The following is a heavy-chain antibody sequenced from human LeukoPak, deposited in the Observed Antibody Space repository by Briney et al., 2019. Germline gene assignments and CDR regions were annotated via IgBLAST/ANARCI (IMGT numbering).Heavy chain of an antibody. J-gene: IGHJ4*02. CDR2: INPNSGGT. V-gene: IGHV1-2*02. Sequence: ASVKVSCKASGYTFTGYYMHWVRQAPGQGLEWMGWINPNSGGTNYAQKFQGRVTMTRDTSISTAYMELSRLRSDDTAVYYCARDRGDDSSGYSFDYWGQGTLVTVSS. D-gene: IGHD3-22*01. CDR1: GYTFTGYY. CDR3: ARDRGDDSSGYSFDY.